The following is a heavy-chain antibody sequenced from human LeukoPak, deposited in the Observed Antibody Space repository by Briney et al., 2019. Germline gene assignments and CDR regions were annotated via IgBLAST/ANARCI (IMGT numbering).Heavy chain of an antibody. J-gene: IGHJ4*02. CDR1: GFTFSRLW. D-gene: IGHD4-23*01. V-gene: IGHV3-7*03. CDR3: ATVAPHHEY. CDR2: IKEDGSEE. Sequence: GGSLRLSCAASGFTFSRLWMSWVRQAPGKGLEWVATIKEDGSEECYVSSVRGRFTVSRDNAWDSLYLQMNSLRAEDPGVYYCATVAPHHEYWGERAVVTVSS.